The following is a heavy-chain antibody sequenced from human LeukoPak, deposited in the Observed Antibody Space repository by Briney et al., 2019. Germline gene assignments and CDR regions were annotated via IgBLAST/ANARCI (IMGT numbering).Heavy chain of an antibody. CDR2: INDVSSDI. CDR1: EFTFSLYP. Sequence: GGSLRLSCAASEFTFSLYPMIGVRQAPGKGLEWVSYINDVSSDIHYADSVKGRFTISRDNAKNTLSLQMNSLRAEGTAVYYCARDTYQPGLIDCWGQGTLVTVSS. V-gene: IGHV3-21*05. CDR3: ARDTYQPGLIDC. D-gene: IGHD2-2*01. J-gene: IGHJ4*02.